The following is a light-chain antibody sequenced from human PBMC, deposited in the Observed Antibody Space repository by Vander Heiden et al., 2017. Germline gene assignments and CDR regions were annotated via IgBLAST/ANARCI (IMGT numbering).Light chain of an antibody. CDR2: DVS. Sequence: QSALTQPRSVSGSPGQSVTIPCTGTSSDVGAYTYVSWYQQHPGKAPQLMIYDVSKRPSGVPDRFSGSKSGNTASLTISGLQAEDEADYYCCSYAGTYTFYVFGTGTKVTVL. CDR1: SSDVGAYTY. J-gene: IGLJ1*01. V-gene: IGLV2-11*01. CDR3: CSYAGTYTFYV.